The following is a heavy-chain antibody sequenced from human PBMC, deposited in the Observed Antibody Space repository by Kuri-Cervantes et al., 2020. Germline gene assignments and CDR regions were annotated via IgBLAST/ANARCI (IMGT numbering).Heavy chain of an antibody. V-gene: IGHV3-48*03. CDR1: GFIFSAYE. J-gene: IGHJ4*02. Sequence: GESLKISCAASGFIFSAYEMNWVRQAPGKGLDWVSYISNSGDTIYYADSVKGRFTISRDNAKNSLYLQMNSLRADDTAVYYCAKSLEAEWELLDYWGQGTLVTVSS. CDR2: ISNSGDTI. D-gene: IGHD1-26*01. CDR3: AKSLEAEWELLDY.